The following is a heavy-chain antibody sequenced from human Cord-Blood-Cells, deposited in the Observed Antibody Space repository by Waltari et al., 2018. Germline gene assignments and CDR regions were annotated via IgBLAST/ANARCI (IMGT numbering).Heavy chain of an antibody. J-gene: IGHJ6*03. CDR3: ARGGYSSSSYYYYYMDV. V-gene: IGHV1-69*01. CDR2: IIPIFGTA. CDR1: GGTFSSYA. D-gene: IGHD6-6*01. Sequence: QVQLVQSGAEVKKPGSSVKVSCKASGGTFSSYAISWVGQAPRQGLEWMGGIIPIFGTANYAQKFQGRVTITADESTSTAYMELSSLRSEDTAVYYCARGGYSSSSYYYYYMDVWGKGTTVTVSS.